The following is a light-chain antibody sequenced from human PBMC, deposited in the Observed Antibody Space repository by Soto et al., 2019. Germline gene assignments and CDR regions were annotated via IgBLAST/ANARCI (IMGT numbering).Light chain of an antibody. CDR3: QPRSNWPRT. Sequence: EIVLTQSPATLSLSPGERATLSCRASQSVSSYLAWYQQKPGQAPRLLIDDAANRATGIPARFSGSGSGTEFTLTISRLEPEDFAVYYCQPRSNWPRTFCQGTKLEIK. CDR1: QSVSSY. V-gene: IGKV3-11*01. CDR2: DAA. J-gene: IGKJ1*01.